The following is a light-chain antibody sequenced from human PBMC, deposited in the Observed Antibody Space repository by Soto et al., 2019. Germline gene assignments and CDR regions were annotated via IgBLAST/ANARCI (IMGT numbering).Light chain of an antibody. CDR2: DAS. V-gene: IGKV3-20*01. CDR1: QSVRRY. J-gene: IGKJ5*01. CDR3: QHFGGSLPVT. Sequence: RXXXSLSPAXIATLSCRPSQSVRRYLAWYQQKPGQAPRLLIYDASTRATGIPARFSGSGSETDFTLTISRLEPEDFAVYYCQHFGGSLPVTFGQGTRLEIK.